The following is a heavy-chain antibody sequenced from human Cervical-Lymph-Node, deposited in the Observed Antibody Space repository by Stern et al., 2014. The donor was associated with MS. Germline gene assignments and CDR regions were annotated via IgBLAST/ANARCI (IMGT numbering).Heavy chain of an antibody. CDR2: ILWDGDE. CDR3: VGHSPSMTSDFFDL. CDR1: GFSLDTSGMG. J-gene: IGHJ4*02. Sequence: QVTLRESGPALVKPTQSLTLTCSFSGFSLDTSGMGVGWIRQPPGKALEWLALILWDGDEQYSTSLKTRLSISKDTPKNQVVLRMTNMDLDDTATYFFVGHSPSMTSDFFDLWGQGILVTVSS. V-gene: IGHV2-70*13. D-gene: IGHD4-11*01.